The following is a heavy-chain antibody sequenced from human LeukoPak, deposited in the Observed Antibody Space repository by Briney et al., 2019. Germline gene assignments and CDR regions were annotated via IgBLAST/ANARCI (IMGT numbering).Heavy chain of an antibody. V-gene: IGHV1-2*02. CDR3: ARVIVATILQSPCFDY. CDR2: INPNSGGT. J-gene: IGHJ4*02. Sequence: GASVKVSCKASGYTFTGYYMHWVRQAPGQGLEWMGWINPNSGGTNYAQKFQGRVTMTGDTSISTAYMELSRLRSDDTAVYYCARVIVATILQSPCFDYWGQGTLVTVSS. CDR1: GYTFTGYY. D-gene: IGHD5-12*01.